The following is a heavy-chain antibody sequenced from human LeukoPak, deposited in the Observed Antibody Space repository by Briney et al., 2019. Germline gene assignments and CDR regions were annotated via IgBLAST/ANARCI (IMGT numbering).Heavy chain of an antibody. V-gene: IGHV4-61*10. J-gene: IGHJ4*02. CDR1: GGSISSGSYY. D-gene: IGHD2-21*02. Sequence: PSETLSLTCTVSGGSISSGSYYWSWIRQPAGKGLEWIGYIYYSGSTNYNPSLKSRVTISVDTSKNQFSLKLSSVTAADTAVYYCASHLYCGGDCYQFDYWGQGTLVTVSS. CDR3: ASHLYCGGDCYQFDY. CDR2: IYYSGST.